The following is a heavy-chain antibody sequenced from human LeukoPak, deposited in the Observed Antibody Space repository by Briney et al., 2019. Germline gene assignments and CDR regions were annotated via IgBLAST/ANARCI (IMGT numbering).Heavy chain of an antibody. V-gene: IGHV3-21*01. D-gene: IGHD3/OR15-3a*01. Sequence: GGSLRLSCAASGFTFSSYSMNWVRQAPGKGLEWVSSISSSSSYIYYADSVKGRFTISRDNAKNSLYLQMNSLRAEDTAVYYCARERGTGNNFDCWGQGTLVTVSS. CDR3: ARERGTGNNFDC. CDR2: ISSSSSYI. CDR1: GFTFSSYS. J-gene: IGHJ4*02.